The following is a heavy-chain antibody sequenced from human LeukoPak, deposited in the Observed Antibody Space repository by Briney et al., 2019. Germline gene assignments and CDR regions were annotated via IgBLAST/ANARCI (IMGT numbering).Heavy chain of an antibody. Sequence: SETLSLTCTVSGGSISTDSWTWIRQPPGKGLEWIGNIYYSGSTNYNPSLKSRVTISIDTSKNQFSLKVSSVTAADTAVYYCARAHSSGWPHMFDPWGQGTLVTVPS. CDR3: ARAHSSGWPHMFDP. D-gene: IGHD6-19*01. V-gene: IGHV4-59*01. CDR2: IYYSGST. CDR1: GGSISTDS. J-gene: IGHJ5*02.